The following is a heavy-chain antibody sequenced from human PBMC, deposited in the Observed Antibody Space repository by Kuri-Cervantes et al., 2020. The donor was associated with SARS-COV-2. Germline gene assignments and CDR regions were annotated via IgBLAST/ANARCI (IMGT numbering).Heavy chain of an antibody. CDR2: IYTSGST. CDR1: GGSISSYY. D-gene: IGHD6-13*01. CDR3: ARGGGGQLDFDY. J-gene: IGHJ4*02. V-gene: IGHV4-4*07. Sequence: ESLRLSCTVSGGSISSYYWSWIRQPAGKGLEWIGRIYTSGSTNYNPSLKSRVTMSVDTSKNQFSLKLSSVTAADTAVYYCARGGGGQLDFDYWGQGTLVTVSS.